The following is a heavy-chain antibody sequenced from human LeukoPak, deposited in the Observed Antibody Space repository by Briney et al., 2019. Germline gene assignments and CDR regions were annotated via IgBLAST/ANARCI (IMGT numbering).Heavy chain of an antibody. Sequence: SVKVSCKASGGTFSSYAISWVRQAPGQGLEWMGGIIPIFGTANYAQKFQGRVTITADKSTSTAYMELSSLRSEDTAVYYWAREAAAAGPGYRDGYFWYFDYWGQGTLVTASS. D-gene: IGHD5-18*01. CDR2: IIPIFGTA. V-gene: IGHV1-69*06. CDR1: GGTFSSYA. CDR3: AREAAAAGPGYRDGYFWYFDY. J-gene: IGHJ4*02.